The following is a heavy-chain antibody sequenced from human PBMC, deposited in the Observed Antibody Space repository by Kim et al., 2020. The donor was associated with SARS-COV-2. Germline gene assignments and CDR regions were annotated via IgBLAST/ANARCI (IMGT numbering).Heavy chain of an antibody. CDR1: GFTFNDYV. Sequence: GGSLRLSCAASGFTFNDYVMTWVRQAPGKGLEWVSDISGSGDITHYVDSVEGRFTVLRDNSQKSMFLQMNSLRDEDTAVYYCARNNGSRGVFSVLTDS. J-gene: IGHJ5*01. V-gene: IGHV3-23*01. D-gene: IGHD3-22*01. CDR3: ARNNGSRGVFSVLTDS. CDR2: ISGSGDIT.